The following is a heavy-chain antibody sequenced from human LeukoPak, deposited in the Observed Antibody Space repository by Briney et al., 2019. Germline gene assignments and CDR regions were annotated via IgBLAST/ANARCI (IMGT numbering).Heavy chain of an antibody. CDR2: IYYSGST. CDR3: ARSLRGRWAVAGRVFDY. J-gene: IGHJ4*02. V-gene: IGHV4-59*12. Sequence: PSETLSLTCTVSGGSISSYYWSWIRQPPGKGLEWIGYIYYSGSTNYNPSLKSRVTISVDTSKNQFSLKLSSVTAADTAVYYCARSLRGRWAVAGRVFDYWGQGTLVTVSS. D-gene: IGHD6-19*01. CDR1: GGSISSYY.